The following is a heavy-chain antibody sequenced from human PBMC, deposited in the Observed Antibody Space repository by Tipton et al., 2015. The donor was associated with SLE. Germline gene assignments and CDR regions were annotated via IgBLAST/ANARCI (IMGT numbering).Heavy chain of an antibody. J-gene: IGHJ6*02. CDR2: INHSGDT. V-gene: IGHV4-34*01. Sequence: TLSLTCAVYGGSFSGYYWSWIRQSPEKGLEWIGEINHSGDTNYSPSLKSRVTISADRSKNQFSLKLNSVTAADTAVYYCARAEMTTEGSAFYFYGLDVWGQGTTVTVSS. D-gene: IGHD5-24*01. CDR3: ARAEMTTEGSAFYFYGLDV. CDR1: GGSFSGYY.